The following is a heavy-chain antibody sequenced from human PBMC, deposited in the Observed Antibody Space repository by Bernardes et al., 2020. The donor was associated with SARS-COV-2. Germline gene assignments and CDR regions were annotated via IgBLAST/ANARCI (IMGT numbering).Heavy chain of an antibody. D-gene: IGHD3-9*01. J-gene: IGHJ6*02. CDR3: TRDNDILTGYYYYYGMDV. V-gene: IGHV3-49*03. Sequence: GSLRLSCTASGFTFGDYAMSWFRQAPGKGLEWVGFIRSKAYGGTTEYAASVKGRFTISRDDSKSIAYLQMNSLKTEDTAVYYCTRDNDILTGYYYYYGMDVWGQGTTVTVSS. CDR2: IRSKAYGGTT. CDR1: GFTFGDYA.